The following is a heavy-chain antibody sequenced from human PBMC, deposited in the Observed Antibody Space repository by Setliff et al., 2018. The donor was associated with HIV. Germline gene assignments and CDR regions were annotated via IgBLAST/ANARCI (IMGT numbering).Heavy chain of an antibody. V-gene: IGHV3-7*01. D-gene: IGHD2-21*01. CDR3: VRDLARVIAH. CDR2: VTPDGDDK. J-gene: IGHJ4*02. Sequence: GGSLRLSCAASGFMFGVDWMSWVRQTPGKGLEWVASVTPDGDDKYYANSMRGRFTISRDNGKNAVYLQMNSLTAEDTALYYCVRDLARVIAHWGQGTLVTVSS. CDR1: GFMFGVDW.